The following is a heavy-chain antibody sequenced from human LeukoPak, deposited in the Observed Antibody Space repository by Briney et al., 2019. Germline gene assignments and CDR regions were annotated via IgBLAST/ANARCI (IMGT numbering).Heavy chain of an antibody. Sequence: ASVKVSCKSSGYPFTTWEISWVRQAAGQGLEWMGWVHPNGGNTAYAQKFQGRVNMTRDTSISKAYMELSGLTSDDTAVYFCARGPRNDPWGQGTLVTVSS. CDR1: GYPFTTWE. D-gene: IGHD1-14*01. J-gene: IGHJ5*02. V-gene: IGHV1-8*01. CDR3: ARGPRNDP. CDR2: VHPNGGNT.